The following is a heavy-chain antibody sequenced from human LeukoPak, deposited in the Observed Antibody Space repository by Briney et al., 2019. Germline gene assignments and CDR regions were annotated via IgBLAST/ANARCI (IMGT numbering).Heavy chain of an antibody. D-gene: IGHD5-24*01. CDR1: GFTFSSYA. Sequence: PGGSLRLSCAASGFTFSSYAMHWVRQAPGKGLEWVAVISYDGSNKYYADSVKGRFTISRDNSKNTLYLQMNSLRAEDTAVYYCARGGDDGYKGQMGFDYWGQGTLVTVSS. CDR2: ISYDGSNK. CDR3: ARGGDDGYKGQMGFDY. J-gene: IGHJ4*02. V-gene: IGHV3-30*04.